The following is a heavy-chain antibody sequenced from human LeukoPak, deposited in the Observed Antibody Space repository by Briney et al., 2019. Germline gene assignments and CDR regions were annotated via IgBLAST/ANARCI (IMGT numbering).Heavy chain of an antibody. CDR3: ARKAPKKGWFDP. J-gene: IGHJ5*02. V-gene: IGHV4-4*09. CDR1: GGSNNSYY. Sequence: SETLSLSCTVSGGSNNSYYWSWIRQPPGKGLEWIGYTHPSGNTNYSPSLKSRVTISIDISRNQFSLKLSSVTAADTAVYYCARKAPKKGWFDPWGQGTLVTVPS. CDR2: THPSGNT.